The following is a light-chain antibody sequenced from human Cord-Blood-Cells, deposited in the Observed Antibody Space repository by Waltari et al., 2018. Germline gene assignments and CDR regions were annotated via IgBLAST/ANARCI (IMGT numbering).Light chain of an antibody. CDR2: RNN. CDR1: SSNIGSNT. CDR3: AAWDDSLNGYV. V-gene: IGLV1-44*01. J-gene: IGLJ1*01. Sequence: QSVLTQSPSASGTPGQRVTISCSGSSSNIGSNTVNWYQQLPGTVPKLLIYRNNPRPSGVPDRFSGSKSGTSASLAISGLQAEDEADYYCAAWDDSLNGYVFGTGTKVTVL.